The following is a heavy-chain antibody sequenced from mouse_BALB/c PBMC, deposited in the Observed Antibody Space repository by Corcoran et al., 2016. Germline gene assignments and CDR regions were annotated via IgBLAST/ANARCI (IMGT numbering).Heavy chain of an antibody. CDR3: ASGYEYFDV. V-gene: IGHV14-3*02. D-gene: IGHD2-2*01. CDR2: IDPANGNT. Sequence: EFQLQQSGAELVKPGASVKLSCTASGFNIKDTYMHWVKQRPEQGLEWMGRIDPANGNTKYDTKFQGKATITADTSSNTAYLQLSSLTSEDTAVYYCASGYEYFDVWGAGTTGTVPS. CDR1: GFNIKDTY. J-gene: IGHJ1*01.